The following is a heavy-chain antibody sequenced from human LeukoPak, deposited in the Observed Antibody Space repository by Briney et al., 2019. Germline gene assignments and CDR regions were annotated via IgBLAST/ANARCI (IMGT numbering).Heavy chain of an antibody. Sequence: GGSLRLSCAASGFTFSSYAMHWVRQAPGKGLEWVAVISYDGSNKYYADSVKGRFTISRDNSKNTLYLQMNSLRADDTAVYYCARQPFQGGLVNDLWFDPWGQGTLVTVSS. CDR2: ISYDGSNK. J-gene: IGHJ5*02. V-gene: IGHV3-30*04. CDR1: GFTFSSYA. CDR3: ARQPFQGGLVNDLWFDP. D-gene: IGHD6-19*01.